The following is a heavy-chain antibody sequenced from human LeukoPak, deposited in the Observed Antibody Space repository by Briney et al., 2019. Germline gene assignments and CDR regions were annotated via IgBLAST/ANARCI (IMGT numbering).Heavy chain of an antibody. D-gene: IGHD1-14*01. V-gene: IGHV3-21*01. CDR1: GFTFSSYE. CDR2: ISTSSSYI. Sequence: GGSLRLSCAASGFTFSSYEMNWVRQAPGKGLEWVSSISTSSSYIYYADSVKGRFTISRDNAKNSLYLQMNSLRAEDTAVYYCARDRGNQRGYYYYYMDVWGKGTTVTVSS. CDR3: ARDRGNQRGYYYYYMDV. J-gene: IGHJ6*03.